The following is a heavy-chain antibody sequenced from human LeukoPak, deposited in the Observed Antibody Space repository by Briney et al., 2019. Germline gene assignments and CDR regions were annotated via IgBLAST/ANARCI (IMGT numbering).Heavy chain of an antibody. D-gene: IGHD3-3*01. CDR2: IYSGGST. Sequence: SGGSLRLSCAASGFTVSSNYMSWVRQAPGKGLEWVSVIYSGGSTYYADSVKGRFTISRDNSKNTLYLQMNSLRAEDTAVYYCARGRTGDFWSGPFDYWGQGTLVTVSS. V-gene: IGHV3-53*01. CDR3: ARGRTGDFWSGPFDY. CDR1: GFTVSSNY. J-gene: IGHJ4*02.